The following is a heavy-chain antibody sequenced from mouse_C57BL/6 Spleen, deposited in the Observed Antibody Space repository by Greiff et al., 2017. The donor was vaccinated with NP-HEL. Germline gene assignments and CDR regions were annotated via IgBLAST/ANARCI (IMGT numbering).Heavy chain of an antibody. CDR1: GYSITSGYY. D-gene: IGHD6-1*01. CDR2: ISYDGSN. V-gene: IGHV3-6*01. CDR3: AREGSRNYFDY. Sequence: EVQLQESGPGLVKPSQSLSLTCSVTGYSITSGYYWNRIRQFPGNKLEWMGYISYDGSNNYNPSLKNRISITRDTSKNQFFLKLNSVTTEDTATYYCAREGSRNYFDYWGQGTTLTVSS. J-gene: IGHJ2*01.